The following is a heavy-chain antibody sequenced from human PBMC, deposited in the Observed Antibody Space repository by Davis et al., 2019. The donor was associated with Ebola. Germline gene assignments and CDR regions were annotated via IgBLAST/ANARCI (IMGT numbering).Heavy chain of an antibody. CDR3: THSSGYNNADY. V-gene: IGHV3-73*01. J-gene: IGHJ4*02. CDR2: IRSKANSYAT. D-gene: IGHD3-22*01. Sequence: GGSLRLSCAASGFTFSGSAMHWVRQAPGKGLEWVGRIRSKANSYATAYAASVKGRFTISRDDSKNTAYLQMNSLKTEDTAVYYCTHSSGYNNADYWGQGTLVTVSS. CDR1: GFTFSGSA.